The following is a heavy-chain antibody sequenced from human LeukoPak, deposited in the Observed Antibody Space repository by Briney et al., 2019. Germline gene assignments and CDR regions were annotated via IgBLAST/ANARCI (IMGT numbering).Heavy chain of an antibody. D-gene: IGHD2-2*02. CDR1: GFTFSSYA. Sequence: GGSLRLSCAASGFTFSSYAMSWVRQAPGKGLEGVSAISGSGGSTYYADSVKGRFTISRDNSKNTLYLQMNSLRAEDTAVYYCAKGPAAIGWFDPWGQGTLVTVSS. CDR2: ISGSGGST. J-gene: IGHJ5*02. CDR3: AKGPAAIGWFDP. V-gene: IGHV3-23*01.